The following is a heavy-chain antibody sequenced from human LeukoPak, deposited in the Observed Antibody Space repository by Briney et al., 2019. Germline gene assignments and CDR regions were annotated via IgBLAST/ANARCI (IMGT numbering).Heavy chain of an antibody. CDR2: IIPIFGTA. Sequence: SVKVSCKASGGTFSSYAISWVRQAPGQGLEWMGGIIPIFGTANYAQKFQGRVTITADKSTSTAYMELSSLRSEDTAVYYCARDLRGATSYYFDYWGQGTLVTVSS. CDR3: ARDLRGATSYYFDY. J-gene: IGHJ4*02. D-gene: IGHD1-26*01. CDR1: GGTFSSYA. V-gene: IGHV1-69*06.